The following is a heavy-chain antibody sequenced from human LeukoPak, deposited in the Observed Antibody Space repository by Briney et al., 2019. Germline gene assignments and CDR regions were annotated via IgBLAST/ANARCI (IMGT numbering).Heavy chain of an antibody. CDR1: GGSISSSSYY. CDR3: ARSHTRHHYDSSGYYAPGLVYFDY. J-gene: IGHJ4*02. D-gene: IGHD3-22*01. CDR2: IYYSGST. Sequence: SETLSLTCTVSGGSISSSSYYWGWIRQPPGKGLEWIGSIYYSGSTYNNPSLKSRVTISVDTSKNQFPLKLSSVTAADTAVYYCARSHTRHHYDSSGYYAPGLVYFDYWGQGTLVTVSS. V-gene: IGHV4-39*01.